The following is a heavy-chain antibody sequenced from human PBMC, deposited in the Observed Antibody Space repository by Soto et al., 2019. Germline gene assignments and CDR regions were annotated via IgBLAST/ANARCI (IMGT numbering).Heavy chain of an antibody. J-gene: IGHJ4*02. CDR3: ARDGRGDGLRLGELSFVLAR. CDR2: IWYDGSNK. D-gene: IGHD3-16*02. Sequence: GGSLRLSCAASGFTFSSYGMHWVRQAPGKGLEWVAVIWYDGSNKYYADSVKGRFTISRDNSKNTLYLQMNSLRAEDTAVYYCARDGRGDGLRLGELSFVLARWGQGTLVTVSS. CDR1: GFTFSSYG. V-gene: IGHV3-33*01.